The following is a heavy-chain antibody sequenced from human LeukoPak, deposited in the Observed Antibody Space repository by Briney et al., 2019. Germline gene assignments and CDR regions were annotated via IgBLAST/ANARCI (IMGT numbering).Heavy chain of an antibody. Sequence: ASETLSLTCTVSGGSISSYYWSWIRQPPGKGLEWIEYISYSGSTNFNPSLKSRVTISVDTSKNQFSLKLSSVTAADTAVYYCAREGTAGTNLNWFDPWGQGTLVTVSS. V-gene: IGHV4-59*01. CDR3: AREGTAGTNLNWFDP. D-gene: IGHD1-1*01. CDR1: GGSISSYY. J-gene: IGHJ5*02. CDR2: ISYSGST.